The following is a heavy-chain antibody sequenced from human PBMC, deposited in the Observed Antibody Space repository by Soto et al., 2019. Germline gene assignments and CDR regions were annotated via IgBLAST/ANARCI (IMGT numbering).Heavy chain of an antibody. CDR1: GGSISSYY. D-gene: IGHD4-17*01. CDR3: ARDYGDYGKNYYYGMDV. J-gene: IGHJ6*02. V-gene: IGHV4-59*01. CDR2: IYYSGST. Sequence: PSETLSLTCTVSGGSISSYYWSWIRQPPGKGLEWIGYIYYSGSTNYNPSLKSRVTISVDTSKNQFSLKLSSVTAADTAVYYCARDYGDYGKNYYYGMDVWGQGTTVTSP.